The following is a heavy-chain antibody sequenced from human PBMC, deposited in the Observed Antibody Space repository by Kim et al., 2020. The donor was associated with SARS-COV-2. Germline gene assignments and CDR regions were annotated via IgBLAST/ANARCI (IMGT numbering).Heavy chain of an antibody. Sequence: GGSLRLSCAASGFTFSDYYMSWIRQAPGKGLEWVSYISSSSSYTRSADSVKGRITISRDNAMKSLYLQMNSLRAEDTAVYYCARVDYRSSWYGIIWGRGTLVTVSS. J-gene: IGHJ4*02. CDR2: ISSSSSYT. CDR1: GFTFSDYY. D-gene: IGHD6-13*01. V-gene: IGHV3-11*05. CDR3: ARVDYRSSWYGII.